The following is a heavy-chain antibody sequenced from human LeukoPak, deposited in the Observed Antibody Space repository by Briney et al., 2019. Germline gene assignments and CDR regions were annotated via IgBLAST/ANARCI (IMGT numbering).Heavy chain of an antibody. V-gene: IGHV3-48*01. D-gene: IGHD6-13*01. Sequence: GGSLRLSCAASGFTFSSYSMNWVRQAPGKGLEWVSYISSSSSTIYYADSVKGRFTISRDNAKNSLYLQMNSLRAEDTAVYCCARARYSPDYWGQGTLVTVSS. CDR1: GFTFSSYS. CDR3: ARARYSPDY. J-gene: IGHJ4*02. CDR2: ISSSSSTI.